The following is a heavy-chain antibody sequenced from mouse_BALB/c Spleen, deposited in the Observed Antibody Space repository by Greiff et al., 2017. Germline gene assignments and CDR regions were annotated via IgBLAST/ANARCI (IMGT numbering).Heavy chain of an antibody. D-gene: IGHD2-4*01. Sequence: EVQLVESGTVLARPGASVKMSCKASGYSFTSYWMHWVKQRPGQGLEWIGAIYPGNSDTSYNQKFKGKAKLTAITSASTAYMELSSLTNEDSAVYYVTRGSYDYDRTWFAYWGQGTLVTVSA. CDR2: IYPGNSDT. CDR1: GYSFTSYW. CDR3: TRGSYDYDRTWFAY. J-gene: IGHJ3*01. V-gene: IGHV1-5*01.